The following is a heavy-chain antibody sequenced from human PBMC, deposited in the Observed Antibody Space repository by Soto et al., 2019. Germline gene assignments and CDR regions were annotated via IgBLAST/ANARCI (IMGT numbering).Heavy chain of an antibody. CDR1: GGTFSSYA. Sequence: GASVKVSCKASGGTFSSYAISWVRQAPGQGLEWMGGITPIFGTANYAQKFQGRVTITADESTSTAYMELSSLRSEDTAVYYCATSTYYYDSSGYYFDYWGQGTLVTVSS. D-gene: IGHD3-22*01. CDR3: ATSTYYYDSSGYYFDY. CDR2: ITPIFGTA. J-gene: IGHJ4*02. V-gene: IGHV1-69*13.